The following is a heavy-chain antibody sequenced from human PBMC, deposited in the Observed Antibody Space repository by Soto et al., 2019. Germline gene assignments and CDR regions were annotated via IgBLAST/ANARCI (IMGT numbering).Heavy chain of an antibody. Sequence: QVQLVESGGGVVQPGRSLRLSCAASGFPFTSYGMHWVREGPDKGLEWVAIISYDGSDKYYADSVKGRFTISRDNSKNTLYRQMNSLRPEDTALYYGVGGQYSFDYRGQGTLVIVSS. V-gene: IGHV3-30*03. CDR3: VGGQYSFDY. J-gene: IGHJ4*02. CDR2: ISYDGSDK. CDR1: GFPFTSYG. D-gene: IGHD3-10*01.